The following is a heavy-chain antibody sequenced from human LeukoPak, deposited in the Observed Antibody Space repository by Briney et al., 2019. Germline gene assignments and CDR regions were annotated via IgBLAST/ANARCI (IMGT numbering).Heavy chain of an antibody. V-gene: IGHV4-34*01. Sequence: SETLSLTCAVYGGSFSGYYWSWIRQPPGKGLEWIGYIYHSGSTYYNPSLKSRVTISVDRSKNQFSLKLSSVTAADTAVYYCARVSPIYCSSTSCPNLGAFDIWGQGTMVTVSS. J-gene: IGHJ3*02. CDR3: ARVSPIYCSSTSCPNLGAFDI. CDR1: GGSFSGYY. CDR2: IYHSGST. D-gene: IGHD2-2*01.